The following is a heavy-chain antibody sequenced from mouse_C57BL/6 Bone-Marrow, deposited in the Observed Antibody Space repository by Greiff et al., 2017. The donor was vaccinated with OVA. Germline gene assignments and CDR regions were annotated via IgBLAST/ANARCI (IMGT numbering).Heavy chain of an antibody. J-gene: IGHJ4*01. Sequence: QVQLQESGPGLVKPSQSLFLTCSITGFPITSGYYWIWIRQSPGKPLEWMGYITHSGETFYNPSLQSPISITRETSKNQFFLQLNSVTTEDTAMYYCAGDSGYDAMDDWGQGTSVTVSS. V-gene: IGHV12-3*01. CDR1: GFPITSGYY. CDR2: ITHSGET. CDR3: AGDSGYDAMDD.